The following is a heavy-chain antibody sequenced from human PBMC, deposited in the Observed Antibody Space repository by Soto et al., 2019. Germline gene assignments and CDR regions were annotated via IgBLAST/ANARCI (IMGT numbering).Heavy chain of an antibody. V-gene: IGHV4-59*01. D-gene: IGHD6-13*01. J-gene: IGHJ6*02. CDR2: IYYSGST. CDR1: GGSISSYY. Sequence: QVQLQESGPGLVKPSETLSLTCTVSGGSISSYYWSWLRQPPGKGLEWIGYIYYSGSTNYNPSLKRRVTISVDTSKNQFSLKLSSVTAADTAVYYCAREGVSSSWYNYYAMDVWGQGTTVTVSS. CDR3: AREGVSSSWYNYYAMDV.